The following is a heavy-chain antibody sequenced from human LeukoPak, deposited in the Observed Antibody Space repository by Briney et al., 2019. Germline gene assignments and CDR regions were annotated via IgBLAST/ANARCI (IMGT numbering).Heavy chain of an antibody. CDR1: GGSISSYY. V-gene: IGHV4-59*08. J-gene: IGHJ5*02. D-gene: IGHD2-2*01. CDR3: ARHMYQLTPILDWFVP. CDR2: IYYSGST. Sequence: SETLSLTCTVSGGSISSYYWSWIRQPPGKGLEWTGYIYYSGSTNYNPSLKSRVTISVDTSKNQFSLKLSSVTAADTAVYYCARHMYQLTPILDWFVPWGQGTLVTVSS.